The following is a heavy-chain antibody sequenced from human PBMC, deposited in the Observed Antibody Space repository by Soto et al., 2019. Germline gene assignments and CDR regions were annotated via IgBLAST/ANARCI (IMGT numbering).Heavy chain of an antibody. V-gene: IGHV4-59*01. D-gene: IGHD3-22*01. CDR3: AHDSSGYGGYYFDY. Sequence: SETLSLTCTVSGGSISSYYWSWIRQPPGKGLEWIGYIYYSGSTNYNPSLKSRINISVDTSKNQFSQKQSSVTEANTAVYYCAHDSSGYGGYYFDYWGQGTRVTVS. J-gene: IGHJ4*02. CDR1: GGSISSYY. CDR2: IYYSGST.